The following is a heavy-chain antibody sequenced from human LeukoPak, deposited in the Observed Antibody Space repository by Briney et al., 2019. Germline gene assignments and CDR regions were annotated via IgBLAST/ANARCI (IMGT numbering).Heavy chain of an antibody. Sequence: GGSLRLSCAASGFTFSSYSMNWVRQAPGKGLEWVSSISSSSYIYYADSVKGRFTISRDNAKNSLYLQMNSLRAEDTAVYYCARDPSVRFGELLSVDYWGQGTLVTVSS. CDR3: ARDPSVRFGELLSVDY. CDR2: ISSSSYI. V-gene: IGHV3-21*01. J-gene: IGHJ4*02. CDR1: GFTFSSYS. D-gene: IGHD3-10*01.